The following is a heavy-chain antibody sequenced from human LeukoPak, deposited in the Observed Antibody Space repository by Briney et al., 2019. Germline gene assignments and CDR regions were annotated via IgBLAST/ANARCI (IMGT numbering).Heavy chain of an antibody. Sequence: ASVKVSCKAYGHTLARYSMHWVRQAPGQGLEWMAIIDPSGSTKSAQKFQDRVTLTRDTSTTTVYMELSSLRSEDTAIYYCVRYSGYDYFFGLWGQGTLVTVSS. V-gene: IGHV1-46*01. D-gene: IGHD5-12*01. CDR2: IDPSGST. CDR3: VRYSGYDYFFGL. J-gene: IGHJ4*02. CDR1: GHTLARYS.